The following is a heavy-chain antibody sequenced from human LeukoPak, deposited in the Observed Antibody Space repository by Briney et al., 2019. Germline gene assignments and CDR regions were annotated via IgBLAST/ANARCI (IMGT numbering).Heavy chain of an antibody. V-gene: IGHV4-39*01. CDR3: ARQRADYYYYYVDV. Sequence: SETLSLTCTVSGGSINTANYYWGWLRQPPGQGLEWIGSIYYSETTYDNPSLKSRVTISIETSKNQLSLRLSSVTASDTAVYYCARQRADYYYYYVDVWGEGTTVAVS. CDR2: IYYSETT. J-gene: IGHJ6*03. CDR1: GGSINTANYY.